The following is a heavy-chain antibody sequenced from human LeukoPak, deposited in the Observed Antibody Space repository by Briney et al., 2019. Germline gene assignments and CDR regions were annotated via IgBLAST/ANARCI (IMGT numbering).Heavy chain of an antibody. CDR3: ASIDFWSDY. CDR2: INHSGST. CDR1: GGSFSGYY. J-gene: IGHJ4*02. D-gene: IGHD3-3*01. V-gene: IGHV4-34*01. Sequence: SETLSLTCAVYGGSFSGYYWSWIRQPPGKGLEWIGEINHSGSTSYNPSLRSRVTMSVDTSKNQFSLKLSSVTAADTAVYYCASIDFWSDYWGQGTLVTVSS.